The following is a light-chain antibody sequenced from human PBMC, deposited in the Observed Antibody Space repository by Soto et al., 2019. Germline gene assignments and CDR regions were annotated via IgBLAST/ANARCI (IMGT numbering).Light chain of an antibody. J-gene: IGKJ1*01. V-gene: IGKV3D-20*02. Sequence: EVVLTQSPDTLSLSPGERATLSCRASQSVRNNYLAWYQVRPGQAPRLLIYGASHRAAGIPDRFSGSGSGTDFTLKISRVEAEDVGVYYCVQTIHWPWTFGQGTKVDIK. CDR3: VQTIHWPWT. CDR2: GAS. CDR1: QSVRNNY.